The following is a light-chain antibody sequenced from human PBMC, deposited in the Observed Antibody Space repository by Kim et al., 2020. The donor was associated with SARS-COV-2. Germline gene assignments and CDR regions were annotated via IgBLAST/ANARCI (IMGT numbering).Light chain of an antibody. CDR1: QSISNW. CDR2: KGS. CDR3: QQYNDYPLT. V-gene: IGKV1-5*03. J-gene: IGKJ4*01. Sequence: DIQMTQSPSTLYASVGDRVTITCRASQSISNWLAWYQQKPGKAPKLLIYKGSSLQSGVPSRFSGSESGTEFSLTISSLQPDDFATYYCQQYNDYPLTFGGGTKVDIK.